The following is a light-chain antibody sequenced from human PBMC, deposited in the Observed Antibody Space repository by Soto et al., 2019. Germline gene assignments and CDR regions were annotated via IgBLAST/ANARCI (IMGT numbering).Light chain of an antibody. CDR2: GAS. CDR3: QQYSDWPQT. J-gene: IGKJ1*01. CDR1: QSVSAN. Sequence: EIVMTQSPAPLSVSPGERATLSCRASQSVSANLAWYQQKPGQAPRLLIYGASTRATGIPARFSGSGSGTEFTLTISSLQSEDFAVYYCQQYSDWPQTFGQGTKVDIK. V-gene: IGKV3-15*01.